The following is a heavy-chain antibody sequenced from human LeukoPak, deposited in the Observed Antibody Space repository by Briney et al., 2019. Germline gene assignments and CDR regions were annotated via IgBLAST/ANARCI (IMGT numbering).Heavy chain of an antibody. Sequence: KPGGSLRLSCAASGFTFSSYTMNWVRQAPGKGLEWVSSVSSTSRYIYYADSVKGRFTISRDNAKNSLYLQMNSLRAEDTAVYYCARGPRGSGSYPDYWGQGTLVTVSS. CDR1: GFTFSSYT. CDR3: ARGPRGSGSYPDY. J-gene: IGHJ4*02. V-gene: IGHV3-21*01. D-gene: IGHD3-10*01. CDR2: VSSTSRYI.